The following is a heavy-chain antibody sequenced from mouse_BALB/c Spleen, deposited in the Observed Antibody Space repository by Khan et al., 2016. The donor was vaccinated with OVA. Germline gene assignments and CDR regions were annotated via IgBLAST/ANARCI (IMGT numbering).Heavy chain of an antibody. CDR2: ISYSGST. CDR1: GYSITSDYA. J-gene: IGHJ2*01. Sequence: EVQLVESGPGLVKPSQSLSLTCTVTGYSITSDYAWNWIRQFPGNKLEWMGYISYSGSTSYNPSLKSRISITRDTSKNQFFLKLNSVTTEDTATYYCARTARIKYWGQGTTLTVSS. CDR3: ARTARIKY. V-gene: IGHV3-2*02. D-gene: IGHD1-2*01.